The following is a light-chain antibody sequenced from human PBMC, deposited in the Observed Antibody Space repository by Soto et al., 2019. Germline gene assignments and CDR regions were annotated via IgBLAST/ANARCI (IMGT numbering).Light chain of an antibody. CDR3: QQYNNWT. Sequence: EIVVTQSPSRLSVSPGARASLSCRASQSVSSNLAWYQQKPGQAPRLLIYGASARATGIPARFSGSGSGTEFTLTISSLQSEDFAVYYCQQYNNWTFGQGTKVDI. J-gene: IGKJ1*01. CDR1: QSVSSN. V-gene: IGKV3-15*01. CDR2: GAS.